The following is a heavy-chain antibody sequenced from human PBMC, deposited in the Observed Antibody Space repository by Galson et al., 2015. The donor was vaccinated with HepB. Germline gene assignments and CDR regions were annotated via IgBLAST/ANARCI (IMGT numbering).Heavy chain of an antibody. D-gene: IGHD6-6*01. J-gene: IGHJ4*02. Sequence: SLRLSCAASGFTFSSYGMHWVRQAPGKGLEWVAFIRYDGSNKYYADSVKGRFTISRDNSKNTLYLQMNSLRAEDTAVYYCAKDLGSSSSFDYWGQGTLVTVSS. CDR3: AKDLGSSSSFDY. V-gene: IGHV3-30*02. CDR1: GFTFSSYG. CDR2: IRYDGSNK.